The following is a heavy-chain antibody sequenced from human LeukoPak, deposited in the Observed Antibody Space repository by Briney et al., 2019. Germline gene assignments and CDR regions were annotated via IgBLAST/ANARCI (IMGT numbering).Heavy chain of an antibody. J-gene: IGHJ4*02. D-gene: IGHD3-22*01. Sequence: ASVKVSCKASGGTFSSYAISWVRQAPGQGLEWMGGIIPIFGTANYAQKFQGRVTITADESTSTAYMELSRLRSDDTAVYYCARDVSYDSSGYSGYWGQGTLVTVSS. CDR2: IIPIFGTA. CDR3: ARDVSYDSSGYSGY. CDR1: GGTFSSYA. V-gene: IGHV1-69*13.